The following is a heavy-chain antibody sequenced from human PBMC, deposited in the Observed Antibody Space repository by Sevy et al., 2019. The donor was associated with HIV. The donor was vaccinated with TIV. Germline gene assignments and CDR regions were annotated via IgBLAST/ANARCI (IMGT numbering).Heavy chain of an antibody. D-gene: IGHD1-26*01. CDR3: ARDLGTGYFDF. Sequence: GGSLRLSCAASGFTFSDYYMSWIRQAPEKGLEWISYISGSQYMIYYADSVKGRFTISRDDAKNSLYLQMNSLRPEDSAVYFCARDLGTGYFDFWGQGTLVTVSS. V-gene: IGHV3-11*01. CDR1: GFTFSDYY. CDR2: ISGSQYMI. J-gene: IGHJ4*02.